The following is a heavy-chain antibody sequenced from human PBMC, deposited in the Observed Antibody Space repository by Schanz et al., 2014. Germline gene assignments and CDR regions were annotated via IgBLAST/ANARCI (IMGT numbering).Heavy chain of an antibody. CDR1: GFTFSDHY. CDR3: ARDGDRFYHNCYMDV. CDR2: ISSSGSYI. Sequence: EVQLVESGGGLVQPGGSLRLSCAASGFTFSDHYMDWVRQAPGKGLEWVSSISSSGSYIYYADSVKGRFSISRDNAKNSLFLQMNRLRAEDTALYYCARDGDRFYHNCYMDVWGRGTTVTVSS. J-gene: IGHJ6*03. D-gene: IGHD4-17*01. V-gene: IGHV3-21*01.